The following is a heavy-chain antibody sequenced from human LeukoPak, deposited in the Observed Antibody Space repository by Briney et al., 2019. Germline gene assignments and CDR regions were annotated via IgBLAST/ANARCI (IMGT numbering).Heavy chain of an antibody. Sequence: SETLSLTCAVYGGSFSGYYWSWIRQPPGEGLEWIGEINHSGSTNYNPSLKSRVTISVDTSKNQFSLKLSSVTAADTAVYYCATNTGADSRGYYSAFDYWGQGTLVTVSS. D-gene: IGHD3-22*01. J-gene: IGHJ4*02. CDR2: INHSGST. V-gene: IGHV4-34*01. CDR3: ATNTGADSRGYYSAFDY. CDR1: GGSFSGYY.